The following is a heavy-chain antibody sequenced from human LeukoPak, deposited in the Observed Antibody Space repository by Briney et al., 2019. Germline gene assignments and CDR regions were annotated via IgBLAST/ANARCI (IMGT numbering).Heavy chain of an antibody. Sequence: GGSLRLSCAASGFTFSSYGMHWVRQAPGKGLEWVAVIWYDGSNKYYADSVKGRFTISRDNSKNTLYLQMNSLRAEDTAVYYCAKDLRGPDYYDSSGYPGDYWGQGTLVTVSS. J-gene: IGHJ4*02. CDR2: IWYDGSNK. V-gene: IGHV3-30*02. CDR3: AKDLRGPDYYDSSGYPGDY. D-gene: IGHD3-22*01. CDR1: GFTFSSYG.